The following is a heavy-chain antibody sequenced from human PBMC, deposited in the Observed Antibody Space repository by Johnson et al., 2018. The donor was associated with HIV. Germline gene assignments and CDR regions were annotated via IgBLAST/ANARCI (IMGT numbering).Heavy chain of an antibody. CDR1: GFTFSNAW. J-gene: IGHJ3*02. D-gene: IGHD3-22*01. V-gene: IGHV3-15*01. Sequence: VQLVESGGGVVQPGGSLRLSCAASGFTFSNAWMSWVRQGPGQGLEWVGRIKSNTEGGPTDYAAPVKGRFTISRDDSKNTLFLQMNSLKIEDTATYYCTTAGSSGSAHAFDIWGQGTRVTVSS. CDR3: TTAGSSGSAHAFDI. CDR2: IKSNTEGGPT.